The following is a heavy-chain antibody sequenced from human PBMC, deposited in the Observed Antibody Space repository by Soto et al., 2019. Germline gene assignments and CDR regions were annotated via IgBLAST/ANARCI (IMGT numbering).Heavy chain of an antibody. CDR1: HFSVSSGYY. J-gene: IGHJ4*02. Sequence: PSETLSLTCAVSHFSVSSGYYWGWIRQPPGKGLEWIGNIYHTGSTYYNPSLKSRVTLSVDTSKNQFSLKLNSVTAADTAVYYCARVAYSSSSFDYWGQGTLVTVS. V-gene: IGHV4-38-2*01. CDR3: ARVAYSSSSFDY. CDR2: IYHTGST. D-gene: IGHD6-6*01.